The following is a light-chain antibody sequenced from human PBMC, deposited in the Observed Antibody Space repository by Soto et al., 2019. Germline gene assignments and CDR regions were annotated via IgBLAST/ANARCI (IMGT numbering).Light chain of an antibody. V-gene: IGKV3-20*01. CDR2: GAS. J-gene: IGKJ5*01. CDR3: QQYGSSPIT. Sequence: EIVLMQSPGTLSLSPGERATLSCRASQSVSNNYLAWYQQKPGQAPRLLIYGASNRATGIPDRFSGSGSGTDLTITISRLEPEDCAVYDGQQYGSSPITFGQGTRLEIK. CDR1: QSVSNNY.